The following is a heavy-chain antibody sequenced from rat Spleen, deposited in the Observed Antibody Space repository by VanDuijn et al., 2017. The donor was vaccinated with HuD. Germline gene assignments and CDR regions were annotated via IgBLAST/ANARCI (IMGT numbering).Heavy chain of an antibody. D-gene: IGHD1-4*01. CDR2: ISYDGSTT. J-gene: IGHJ2*01. Sequence: EVQLVESDGGLVQPGGSLKLSCAASGFIFSDFYMTWVRQAPTKGLEWVATISYDGSTTYYRDSVKGRFTISRDDAKSTLYLQMDSLRSEDTATYYCTRETRGYFDYWGQGVMVTVSS. CDR1: GFIFSDFY. V-gene: IGHV5-29*01. CDR3: TRETRGYFDY.